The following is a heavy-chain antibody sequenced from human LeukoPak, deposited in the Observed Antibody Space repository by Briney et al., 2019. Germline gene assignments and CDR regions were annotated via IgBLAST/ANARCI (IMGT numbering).Heavy chain of an antibody. CDR1: GYTFTIYG. V-gene: IGHV1-18*01. CDR3: ARMDTAMPEASVDSGYYYGMDV. J-gene: IGHJ6*02. Sequence: AASVKVSCKASGYTFTIYGISWGRQAPGQGREWMGWISAYNGKTNYAQKLQGRVTMTTDTSTSTAYMELRSLRSDDTAVYYCARMDTAMPEASVDSGYYYGMDVWGQGTTVTVSS. CDR2: ISAYNGKT. D-gene: IGHD5-18*01.